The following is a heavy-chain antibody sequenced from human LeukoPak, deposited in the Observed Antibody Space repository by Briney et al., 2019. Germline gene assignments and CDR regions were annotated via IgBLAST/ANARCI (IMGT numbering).Heavy chain of an antibody. V-gene: IGHV3-11*01. CDR2: ISSSGSTI. Sequence: GGSLRLSCAASGFTFSDYYMGWIRQAPGKGLEWVSYISSSGSTIYYADSVKGRFTISRDNAKNSLYLQMNSLRAEDTAVYYCARAMSSSWYWDNWFDPWGQGTLVTVSS. CDR1: GFTFSDYY. J-gene: IGHJ5*02. CDR3: ARAMSSSWYWDNWFDP. D-gene: IGHD6-13*01.